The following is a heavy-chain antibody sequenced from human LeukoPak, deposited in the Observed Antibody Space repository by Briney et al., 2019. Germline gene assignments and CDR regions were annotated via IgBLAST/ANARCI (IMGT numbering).Heavy chain of an antibody. Sequence: ASVKVSCKASGYTFTGYYMHWVRQAPGQGLEWMGIINPSGGSTSYAQKFQGRVTMTRDTSTSTVYMELSSLRSEDTAVYYCARALLVRGVPYWGQGTLVSVSS. J-gene: IGHJ4*02. CDR2: INPSGGST. CDR1: GYTFTGYY. D-gene: IGHD3-10*01. V-gene: IGHV1-46*01. CDR3: ARALLVRGVPY.